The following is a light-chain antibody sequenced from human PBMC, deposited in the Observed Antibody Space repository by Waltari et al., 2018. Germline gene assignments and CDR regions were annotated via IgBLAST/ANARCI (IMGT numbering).Light chain of an antibody. J-gene: IGLJ3*02. V-gene: IGLV3-25*03. CDR1: TLPKEY. Sequence: YGLTQAPSVSVSPGQTARITCSGDTLPKEYAYWYQQKPGQAPVLVIYKDSERPSGIPERFSGSRAGTTVALTINGVQAEDEAEYYCQSSDSSGSYVLFGGGTKLTVL. CDR3: QSSDSSGSYVL. CDR2: KDS.